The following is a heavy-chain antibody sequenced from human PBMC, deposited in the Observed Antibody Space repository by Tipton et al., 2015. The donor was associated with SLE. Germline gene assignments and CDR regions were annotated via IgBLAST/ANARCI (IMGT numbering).Heavy chain of an antibody. V-gene: IGHV3-30*02. Sequence: GSLRLSCAASGFTFSSSGMHWVRQAPGKGLEWVAFIRYDGSNKYYADSVKGRFTISRDNSKNTLYLQMNSLRAEGTAVYYCATNPGGAFDIWGQGTMVTVSS. CDR1: GFTFSSSG. CDR3: ATNPGGAFDI. CDR2: IRYDGSNK. D-gene: IGHD4-23*01. J-gene: IGHJ3*02.